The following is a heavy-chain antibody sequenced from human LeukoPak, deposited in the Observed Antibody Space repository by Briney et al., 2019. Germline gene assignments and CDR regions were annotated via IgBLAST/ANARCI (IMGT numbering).Heavy chain of an antibody. CDR1: GFTFSSYA. D-gene: IGHD3-16*01. Sequence: GGSLRLSCAASGFTFSSYAMHWVRQAPGKGLEYVSAISSNGGSTYYANSVKGRFTISRDNSKNTLYLQMGSLRAEDMAVYYCASLIMMGSWGQGTLVTVSS. J-gene: IGHJ5*02. CDR2: ISSNGGST. V-gene: IGHV3-64*01. CDR3: ASLIMMGS.